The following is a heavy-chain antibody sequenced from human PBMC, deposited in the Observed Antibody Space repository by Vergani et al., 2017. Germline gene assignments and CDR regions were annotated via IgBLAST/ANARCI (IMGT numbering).Heavy chain of an antibody. CDR1: GFTFSSYW. J-gene: IGHJ4*02. CDR2: INQDGSEK. CDR3: ATDCGGDCYSYYFDY. Sequence: EVQLVESGGGLVQPGGSLRLSCAASGFTFSSYWMSWVRQAPGKGLEWVANINQDGSEKYYVDSVKGRFTISRDNAKNSLYLQMNSLRAEDTAVYYCATDCGGDCYSYYFDYWGQGTLVTVSS. D-gene: IGHD2-21*02. V-gene: IGHV3-7*04.